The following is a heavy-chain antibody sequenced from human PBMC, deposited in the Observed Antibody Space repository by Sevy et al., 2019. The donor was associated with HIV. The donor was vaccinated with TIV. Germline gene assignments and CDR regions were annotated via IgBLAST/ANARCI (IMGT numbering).Heavy chain of an antibody. CDR3: ARSGYYDSSGYYYYYGMDV. D-gene: IGHD3-22*01. Sequence: SETLSLTCTVSGGSISSGDYYWSWIRQPAGKGLEWIGYIYYSGSTYYNPSLKSRVTISVDTSKNQFSLKLSSVTAADTAVYYCARSGYYDSSGYYYYYGMDVWGQGTTVTVSS. CDR1: GGSISSGDYY. J-gene: IGHJ6*02. CDR2: IYYSGST. V-gene: IGHV4-30-4*01.